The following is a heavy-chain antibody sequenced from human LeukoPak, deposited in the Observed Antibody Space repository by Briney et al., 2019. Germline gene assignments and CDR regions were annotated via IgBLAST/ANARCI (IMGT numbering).Heavy chain of an antibody. CDR3: ARGGYGSGWDYMDV. D-gene: IGHD3-10*01. CDR1: GGSISSSSYY. J-gene: IGHJ6*03. CDR2: IYYSGST. Sequence: SETLSLTCTVSGGSISSSSYYWGWIRQPPGKGLEWIGSIYYSGSTYYNPSLKRRVTISVDTSKNQFSLKLSSVTAADTAVYCCARGGYGSGWDYMDVWGKGTTVTVSS. V-gene: IGHV4-39*07.